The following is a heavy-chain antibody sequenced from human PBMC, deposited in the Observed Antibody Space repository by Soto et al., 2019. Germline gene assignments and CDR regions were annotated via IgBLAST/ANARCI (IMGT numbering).Heavy chain of an antibody. CDR2: IDPSDSYT. V-gene: IGHV5-10-1*01. Sequence: GESLKISFKGSGYSFTSYLISWVRQMPGKGLEWMGRIDPSDSYTNYSPSFQGHVTIPADKSISTAYLQWSSLKASDTAMYYCARQGYYYDSSGYNPYFDYGGQGTLVTV. CDR1: GYSFTSYL. CDR3: ARQGYYYDSSGYNPYFDY. J-gene: IGHJ4*02. D-gene: IGHD3-22*01.